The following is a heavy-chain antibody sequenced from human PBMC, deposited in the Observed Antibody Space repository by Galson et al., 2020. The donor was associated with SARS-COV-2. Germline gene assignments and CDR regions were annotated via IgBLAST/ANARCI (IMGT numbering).Heavy chain of an antibody. Sequence: GESLKISCAASGSTFSSYAMHWVRQAPGKGLEWVAQIFPDGSDKDYGDSVKGRFTISRDSSKNTAYLQMNNLRADDTAVYSCARDGQTSSGWAFDYWGQGALVTVSS. CDR2: IFPDGSDK. CDR1: GSTFSSYA. D-gene: IGHD6-19*01. V-gene: IGHV3-33*01. CDR3: ARDGQTSSGWAFDY. J-gene: IGHJ4*02.